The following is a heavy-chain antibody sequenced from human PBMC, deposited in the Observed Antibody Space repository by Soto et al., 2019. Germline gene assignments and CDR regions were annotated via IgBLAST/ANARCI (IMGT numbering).Heavy chain of an antibody. J-gene: IGHJ5*02. CDR3: ARSYGDLRGFWFDP. CDR2: IYYRGST. D-gene: IGHD3-16*01. Sequence: QVQLQESGPGLVKPSQTLSLTCTVSGGSISRGDYYWRWIRQPPGKGLEWIGYIYYRGSTYYNPSLKSQVTISVATSKNQFSLKLSSVTAADTAVYYCARSYGDLRGFWFDPWGQGTLVTVSS. CDR1: GGSISRGDYY. V-gene: IGHV4-30-4*01.